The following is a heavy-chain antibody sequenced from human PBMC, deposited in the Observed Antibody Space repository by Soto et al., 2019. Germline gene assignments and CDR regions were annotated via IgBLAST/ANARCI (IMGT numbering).Heavy chain of an antibody. CDR2: MYYSGSI. D-gene: IGHD2-15*01. CDR1: GGSISSLPFW. Sequence: SETLSLTCSVSGGSISSLPFWWAWIRQPPGKGLEWIGDMYYSGSIYSSPSLKSRVTLSVDTSKNQFSLRLNSVTAADTPVCLCAGFVVPGSRNSDFAYRSQRSPVTVSS. V-gene: IGHV4-39*01. J-gene: IGHJ4*02. CDR3: AGFVVPGSRNSDFAY.